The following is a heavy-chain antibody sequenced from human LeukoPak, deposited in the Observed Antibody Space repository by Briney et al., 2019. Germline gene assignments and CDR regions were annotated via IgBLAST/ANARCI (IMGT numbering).Heavy chain of an antibody. Sequence: SETLSLTCSVFADSMNNYYWSWIRQPPGKELEWIGYIYYSGSTNYSPSLKSRVTISVDTSKNQFSLKLSSVTAADTAVYYCARYGLIRGFEYWGQGTLVTVSS. V-gene: IGHV4-59*01. J-gene: IGHJ4*02. CDR3: ARYGLIRGFEY. D-gene: IGHD3-16*01. CDR2: IYYSGST. CDR1: ADSMNNYY.